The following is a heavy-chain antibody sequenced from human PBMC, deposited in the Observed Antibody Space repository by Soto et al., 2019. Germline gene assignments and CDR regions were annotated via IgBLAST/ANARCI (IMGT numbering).Heavy chain of an antibody. J-gene: IGHJ6*03. CDR2: ISSSSSTI. CDR1: GFTFSSYS. CDR3: AREYSGYLVTYMDV. V-gene: IGHV3-48*01. Sequence: GGSLRLSCAASGFTFSSYSMNWVRQAPGKGLEWVSYISSSSSTIYYADSVKGRFTISRDNAKNSLYLQMNSLRAEDTAVYYCAREYSGYLVTYMDVWGKGTTVTVSS. D-gene: IGHD5-12*01.